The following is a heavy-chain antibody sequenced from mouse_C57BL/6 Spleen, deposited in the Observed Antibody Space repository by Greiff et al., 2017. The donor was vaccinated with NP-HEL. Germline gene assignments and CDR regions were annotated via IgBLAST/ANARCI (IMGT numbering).Heavy chain of an antibody. D-gene: IGHD1-1*01. CDR1: GYSITSGYD. CDR2: ISYSGST. V-gene: IGHV3-1*01. CDR3: AKRSPLLYFDV. Sequence: VQLQQSGPGMVKPSQSLSLTCTVTGYSITSGYDWHWIRHFPGNKLEWMGYISYSGSTNYNPSLKSRISITHDTSKNHFFLKLNSVTTEDTATYYCAKRSPLLYFDVWGTGTTVTVSS. J-gene: IGHJ1*03.